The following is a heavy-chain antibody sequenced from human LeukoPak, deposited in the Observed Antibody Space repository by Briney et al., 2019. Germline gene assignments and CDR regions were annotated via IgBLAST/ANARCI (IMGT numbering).Heavy chain of an antibody. CDR3: ARETLGIDY. CDR1: GFTLSRYS. Sequence: GGSLRLSCAASGFTLSRYSMNWVRQAPGKGLEWVSSISSSSSTIYYADSVKGRFTISRDNAKNSLYLHMNSLRAEDTAVYYCARETLGIDYWGQGTLVTVSS. CDR2: ISSSSSTI. J-gene: IGHJ4*02. D-gene: IGHD7-27*01. V-gene: IGHV3-48*01.